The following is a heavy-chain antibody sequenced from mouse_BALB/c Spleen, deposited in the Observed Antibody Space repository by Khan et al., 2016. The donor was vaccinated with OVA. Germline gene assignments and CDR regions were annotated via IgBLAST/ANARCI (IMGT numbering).Heavy chain of an antibody. CDR2: ISSGSSTI. CDR1: GFTFNIFG. Sequence: EVELVESGGGLVQPGGSRKLSCAASGFTFNIFGMHWVRQAPEKGLEWVAYISSGSSTIYYVDTVKGRFTISRDNPTNTVFLQMTSLRSEDTAMYYYAGGGGYDGGFDYWGQGTTLTVSS. CDR3: AGGGGYDGGFDY. V-gene: IGHV5-17*02. D-gene: IGHD2-2*01. J-gene: IGHJ2*01.